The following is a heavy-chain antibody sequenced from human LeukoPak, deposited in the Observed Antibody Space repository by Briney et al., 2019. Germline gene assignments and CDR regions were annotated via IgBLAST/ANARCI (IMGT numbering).Heavy chain of an antibody. V-gene: IGHV4-4*02. CDR1: ATSISSSNW. J-gene: IGHJ6*02. CDR3: ARQKWEQQGRDYYFNGLDV. D-gene: IGHD1-26*01. CDR2: IYLYGTT. Sequence: SETLSLTCSVSATSISSSNWWSWVRQSPVKGLEWIGEIYLYGTTNYNPSLKSRVTMSVDRSKNQFSRKLSSVTAADTAVYYCARQKWEQQGRDYYFNGLDVWGPGTTVTVSS.